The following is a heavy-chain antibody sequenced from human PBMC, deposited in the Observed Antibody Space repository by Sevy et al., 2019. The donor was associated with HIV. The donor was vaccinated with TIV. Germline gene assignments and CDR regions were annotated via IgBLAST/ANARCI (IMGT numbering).Heavy chain of an antibody. CDR2: IYYTGNS. J-gene: IGHJ6*02. CDR3: VRGYALGLHYGMDV. V-gene: IGHV4-59*01. Sequence: SETLSLTSNVSGGSMTSSYWNWIRQPPGKGLEWIGYIYYTGNSKYNPSLKSRVTISVDTSKKQFSLKLSSVTAADTAVYYCVRGYALGLHYGMDVWGQGTTVTVSS. D-gene: IGHD1-1*01. CDR1: GGSMTSSY.